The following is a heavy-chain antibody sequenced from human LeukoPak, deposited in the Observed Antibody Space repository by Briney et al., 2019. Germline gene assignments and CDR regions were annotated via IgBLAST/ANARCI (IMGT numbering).Heavy chain of an antibody. J-gene: IGHJ4*02. CDR3: AKMPVSYSSGWSNFDY. D-gene: IGHD6-25*01. CDR2: ISGSGGST. Sequence: GGSLRLSCAASGFTFSSYAMSWVRQAPGRGLEWVSGISGSGGSTYYADPVKGRFTISRDNSKNTLYLQMNSLRAEDTAVYYCAKMPVSYSSGWSNFDYWGQGNLVTVSS. CDR1: GFTFSSYA. V-gene: IGHV3-23*01.